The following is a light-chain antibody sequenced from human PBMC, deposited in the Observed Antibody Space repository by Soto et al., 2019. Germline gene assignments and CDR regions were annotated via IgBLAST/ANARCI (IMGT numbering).Light chain of an antibody. CDR1: QSVSSNN. CDR3: QQYGSSYT. J-gene: IGKJ5*01. V-gene: IGKV3D-20*01. CDR2: DAS. Sequence: EIVLTQSPATLSLAPGERATLSCGASQSVSSNNLAWYQQKPGLAPRLLIYDASSRAAGIPDRFSGSGSGTDFTLTISRLEPEDFAVYYCQQYGSSYTFGQGTRLEIK.